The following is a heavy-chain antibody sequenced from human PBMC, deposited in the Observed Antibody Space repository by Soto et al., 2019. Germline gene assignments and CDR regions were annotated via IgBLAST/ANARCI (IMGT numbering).Heavy chain of an antibody. D-gene: IGHD3-10*01. Sequence: ASVKVSCKASGYTFTSYGISWVRQAPGQGLEWMGWISAYNGNTNYAQKLQGRVTMTTDTSTSTAYMELRSLRSDDTAVYYCASADLNSYASGNDFDTWRQGTTVTVSS. CDR1: GYTFTSYG. V-gene: IGHV1-18*01. CDR2: ISAYNGNT. J-gene: IGHJ3*02. CDR3: ASADLNSYASGNDFDT.